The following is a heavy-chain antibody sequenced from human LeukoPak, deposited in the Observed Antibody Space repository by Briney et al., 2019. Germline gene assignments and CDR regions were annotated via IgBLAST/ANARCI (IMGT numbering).Heavy chain of an antibody. D-gene: IGHD3-10*02. V-gene: IGHV4-4*09. J-gene: IGHJ4*02. CDR2: IYTSGST. Sequence: SETLSLTCTVSGGSISSYYWSWIRQPPGKGLEWIGYIYTSGSTSYNPSLKSRVTISVDTSKNQFSLKLSSVTAADTAVYYCARSFMFDYFDYWGQGTLVTVSS. CDR3: ARSFMFDYFDY. CDR1: GGSISSYY.